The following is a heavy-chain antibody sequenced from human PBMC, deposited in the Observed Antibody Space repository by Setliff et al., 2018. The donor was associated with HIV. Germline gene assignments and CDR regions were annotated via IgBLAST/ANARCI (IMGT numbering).Heavy chain of an antibody. J-gene: IGHJ4*02. V-gene: IGHV3-30-3*01. CDR1: GFTFSSYA. Sequence: LRLSCAASGFTFSSYAMHWVRQAPGKGLEWVAVISYDGSNKYYADSVKGRFTISIDNSKNTLYLQMNSLRVEDTAVYYCARETMYDSRGYLSHYFDYWGQGTPVTVSS. CDR3: ARETMYDSRGYLSHYFDY. CDR2: ISYDGSNK. D-gene: IGHD3-22*01.